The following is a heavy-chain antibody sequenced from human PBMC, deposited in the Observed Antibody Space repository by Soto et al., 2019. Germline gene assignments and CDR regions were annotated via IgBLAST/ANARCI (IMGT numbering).Heavy chain of an antibody. J-gene: IGHJ6*03. CDR2: IKQDGSEK. CDR1: GFTFSSYW. Sequence: PGGSLRLSCAASGFTFSSYWMSWVRQAPGKGLEWVANIKQDGSEKYYVDSVKGRFTISRDNAKNSLYLQMNSLRAEDTAVYYCARGIVLMVYAALNYYYYYMDVWGKGTTVTVSS. CDR3: ARGIVLMVYAALNYYYYYMDV. V-gene: IGHV3-7*01. D-gene: IGHD2-8*01.